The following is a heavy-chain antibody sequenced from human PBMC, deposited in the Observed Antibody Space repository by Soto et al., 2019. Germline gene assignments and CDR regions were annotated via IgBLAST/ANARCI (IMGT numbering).Heavy chain of an antibody. CDR2: IRSKAYGGTT. D-gene: IGHD6-13*01. CDR3: TRLAAAGNNY. CDR1: GFTFGYYA. Sequence: GGSLRLSCTASGFTFGYYAMSWVRQAPGKGLEWVGFIRSKAYGGTTEYAASVKGRFTISRDDSKSIAYLQMNSLKTEDTAVYYCTRLAAAGNNYWGPGTLVTVSS. V-gene: IGHV3-49*04. J-gene: IGHJ4*02.